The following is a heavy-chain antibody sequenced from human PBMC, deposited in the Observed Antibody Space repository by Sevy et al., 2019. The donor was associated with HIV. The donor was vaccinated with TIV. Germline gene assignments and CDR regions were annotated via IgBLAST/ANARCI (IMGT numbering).Heavy chain of an antibody. CDR3: TTDLLYYYDSSGYYPYFDY. CDR2: IKSKTDGGTT. D-gene: IGHD3-22*01. CDR1: GFTFSNAW. V-gene: IGHV3-15*01. J-gene: IGHJ4*02. Sequence: GGSLRLSCAASGFTFSNAWMSWVRQAPGKGLEWVGRIKSKTDGGTTDYAAPVKGRFTISRDDSKNKLYLQMNSLKTEDTAVYYCTTDLLYYYDSSGYYPYFDYWGQGTLVTVSS.